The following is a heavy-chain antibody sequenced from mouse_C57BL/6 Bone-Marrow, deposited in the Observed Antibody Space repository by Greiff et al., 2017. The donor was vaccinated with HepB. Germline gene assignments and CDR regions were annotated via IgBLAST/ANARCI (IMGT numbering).Heavy chain of an antibody. Sequence: QVQLQQPGAELVKPGASVKLSCKASGYTFTSYWMHWVKQRPGQGLEWIGMIHPNSGSTNYNEKFKSKATLTADKSSSTAYMQFSSLTSEDSAIYYCARKGGGGYFDYWGQGTTLTVSS. CDR3: ARKGGGGYFDY. CDR2: IHPNSGST. CDR1: GYTFTSYW. V-gene: IGHV1-64*01. J-gene: IGHJ2*01.